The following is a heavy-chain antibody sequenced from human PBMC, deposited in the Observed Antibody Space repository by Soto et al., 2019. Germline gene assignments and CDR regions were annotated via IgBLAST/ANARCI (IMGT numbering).Heavy chain of an antibody. CDR1: GGSFSGYY. D-gene: IGHD1-1*01. CDR3: ARGLRNWNDYQAFEY. CDR2: INHSGST. Sequence: SETLSLTCAVYGGSFSGYYWSWIRQPPGKGLEWIGEINHSGSTNYNPSLKSRVTISVDTSKNQFSLKLSSVTAADTAVYYCARGLRNWNDYQAFEYWGQGTRVTVSS. J-gene: IGHJ4*02. V-gene: IGHV4-34*01.